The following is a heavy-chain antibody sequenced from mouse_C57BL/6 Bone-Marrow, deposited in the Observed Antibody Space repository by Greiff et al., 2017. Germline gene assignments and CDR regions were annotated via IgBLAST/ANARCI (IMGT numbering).Heavy chain of an antibody. J-gene: IGHJ4*01. V-gene: IGHV1-81*01. CDR1: GYTFTSYG. CDR2: IYPRSGNT. CDR3: ARWGYCYYYAMDY. D-gene: IGHD2-3*01. Sequence: VQLQQSGAELARPGASVKLSCKASGYTFTSYGISWVKQRTGQGLEWIGEIYPRSGNTYYNEKFKGTATLTADKSSSTAYMELRSLTSEDSAVYFCARWGYCYYYAMDYWGQGTSVTVSS.